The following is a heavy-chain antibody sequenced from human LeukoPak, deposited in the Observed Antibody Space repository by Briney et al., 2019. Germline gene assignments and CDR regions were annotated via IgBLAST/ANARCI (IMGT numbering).Heavy chain of an antibody. J-gene: IGHJ4*02. Sequence: SETLSLTCTVSGGSISSDFWSWIRQPPGKGLEWIGYITYSGSTNYNPSLRSRVTISINTSRNQFSLKLSSVTAADTAIYYCARIYYYFPGSSSGSYNFDYWGQGTPVTVSS. CDR2: ITYSGST. D-gene: IGHD3-10*01. V-gene: IGHV4-59*01. CDR1: GGSISSDF. CDR3: ARIYYYFPGSSSGSYNFDY.